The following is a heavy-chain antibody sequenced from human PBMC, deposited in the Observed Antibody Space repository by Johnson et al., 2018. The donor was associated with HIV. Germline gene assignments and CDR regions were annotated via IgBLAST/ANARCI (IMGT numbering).Heavy chain of an antibody. D-gene: IGHD6-19*01. CDR1: GFTFSSYA. J-gene: IGHJ3*02. V-gene: IGHV3-23*04. Sequence: VQLVESGGGLVQPGGSLRLSCAASGFTFSSYAMSWVRQAPGKGLEWVSAISGSGGSTYYADSVKGRFTISRENAKNSLYLQMNNLRAGDTAVYYCARDNGAVAGPEGAFDIWGQGTMVTVSS. CDR3: ARDNGAVAGPEGAFDI. CDR2: ISGSGGST.